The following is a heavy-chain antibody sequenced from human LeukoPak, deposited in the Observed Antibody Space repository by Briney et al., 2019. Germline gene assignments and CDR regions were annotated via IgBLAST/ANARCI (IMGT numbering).Heavy chain of an antibody. J-gene: IGHJ6*03. V-gene: IGHV3-21*01. Sequence: GGPLRLSCEASGFSFSSYNMDWVRQTPGKGLEWISSITTSSTYTFYADSVKGRFTISRDNARNSLYLQMNSLRVEDTAVYYCARDPYSGTYGNTYYYYMDVWGKGTTVTISS. CDR3: ARDPYSGTYGNTYYYYMDV. D-gene: IGHD1-26*01. CDR2: ITTSSTYT. CDR1: GFSFSSYN.